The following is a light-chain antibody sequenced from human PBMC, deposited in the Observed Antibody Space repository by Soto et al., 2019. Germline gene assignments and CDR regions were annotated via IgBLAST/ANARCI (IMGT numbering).Light chain of an antibody. CDR1: QSLLHSNGYNY. Sequence: DIVMTQSPLSMPVTPGQPASISCWSSQSLLHSNGYNYLDWYLQKPGQSPQLLIYLGSSRASGVPDRFSGSGSGTDFTLKISRVEAEDVGVDYCIQALQTLFGQGTRLEIK. V-gene: IGKV2-28*01. CDR3: IQALQTL. J-gene: IGKJ5*01. CDR2: LGS.